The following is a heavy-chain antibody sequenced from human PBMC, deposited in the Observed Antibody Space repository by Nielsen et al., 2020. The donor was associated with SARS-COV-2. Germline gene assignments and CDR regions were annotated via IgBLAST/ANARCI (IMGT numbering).Heavy chain of an antibody. CDR3: AKARSIRTRDLFYF. D-gene: IGHD3-10*01. Sequence: GSLRLSCAASGFTFSSYAMSWIRQPPGKGLEWIGYIYDNGRTTYNPSLKSRVTISVDTSKNQFSLKLNSAAAADTAVYYCAKARSIRTRDLFYFWGQGSLVTVSS. J-gene: IGHJ4*02. CDR1: GFTFSSYA. CDR2: IYDNGRT. V-gene: IGHV4-59*01.